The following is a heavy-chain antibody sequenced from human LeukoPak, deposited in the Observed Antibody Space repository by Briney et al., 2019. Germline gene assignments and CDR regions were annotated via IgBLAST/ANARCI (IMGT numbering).Heavy chain of an antibody. J-gene: IGHJ4*02. D-gene: IGHD4-17*01. CDR1: GFTFSSYA. CDR2: ISGSGGTT. V-gene: IGHV3-23*01. Sequence: PGGSLRLSCAASGFTFSSYAMLWVRQAPGKGLEWVSIISGSGGTTYYADSVKGRFTISRDNSKNTLYLQMNSLRAEDTAVYYCAKARTLTTVTTVFGYWGQGTLVTVSS. CDR3: AKARTLTTVTTVFGY.